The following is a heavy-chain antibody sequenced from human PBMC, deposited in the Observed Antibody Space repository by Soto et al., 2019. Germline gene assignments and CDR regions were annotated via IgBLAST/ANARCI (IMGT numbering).Heavy chain of an antibody. J-gene: IGHJ4*02. Sequence: SETLSLTCSVSGGSISGYYWSLIRQPPGKGLEWIGYIYYRGSTNSSPSLDSRVTISVDASKNQISLKLSSVTAADTAVYYCARGRYCSGGSCPPFDSWGQGTPVTVS. CDR1: GGSISGYY. CDR3: ARGRYCSGGSCPPFDS. V-gene: IGHV4-59*01. CDR2: IYYRGST. D-gene: IGHD2-15*01.